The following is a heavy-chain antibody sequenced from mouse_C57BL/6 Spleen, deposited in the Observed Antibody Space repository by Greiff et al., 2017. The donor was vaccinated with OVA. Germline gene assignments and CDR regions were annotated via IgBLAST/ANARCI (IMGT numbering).Heavy chain of an antibody. CDR2: ISSGGSYT. V-gene: IGHV5-6*01. Sequence: EVQGVESGGDLVKPGGSLKLSCAASGFTFSSYGMSWVRQTPDKRLEWVATISSGGSYTYYPDSVKGRFTISRDNAKNTLYLQMSSLKSEDTAMYYCASAYYSNWYFDVWGTGTTVTVSS. CDR1: GFTFSSYG. D-gene: IGHD2-5*01. J-gene: IGHJ1*03. CDR3: ASAYYSNWYFDV.